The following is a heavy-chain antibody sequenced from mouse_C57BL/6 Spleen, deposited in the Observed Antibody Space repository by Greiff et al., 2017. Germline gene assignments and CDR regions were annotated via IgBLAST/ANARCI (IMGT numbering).Heavy chain of an antibody. J-gene: IGHJ3*01. CDR3: ARAPLRSWFAY. CDR1: GYTFTSYD. Sequence: VQLQQSGPELVKPGASVKLSCKASGYTFTSYDIHWVKQRPGQGLEWIGWIYPRAGSTKYNEKFKGKATLTVDTSSSTAYMELRSLTSEDSAVYYCARAPLRSWFAYWGQGILVTVAA. D-gene: IGHD1-1*01. CDR2: IYPRAGST. V-gene: IGHV1-85*01.